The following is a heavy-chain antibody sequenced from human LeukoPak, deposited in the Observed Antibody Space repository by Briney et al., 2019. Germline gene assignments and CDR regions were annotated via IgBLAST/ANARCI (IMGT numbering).Heavy chain of an antibody. CDR1: GFTFSSYS. V-gene: IGHV3-48*01. CDR2: ISSSSTI. Sequence: LGGSLRLSCAASGFTFSSYSMNWVRQAPGKGLEWVSYISSSSTIYYADSVKGRFTISRDNAKNSLYLQMNSLRAEDTAVYYCARDWIQLSFDYWGQGTLVTVSS. J-gene: IGHJ4*02. D-gene: IGHD5-18*01. CDR3: ARDWIQLSFDY.